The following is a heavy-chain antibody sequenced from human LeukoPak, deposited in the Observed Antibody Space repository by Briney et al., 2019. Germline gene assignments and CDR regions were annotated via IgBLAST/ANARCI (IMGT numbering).Heavy chain of an antibody. CDR3: ARNVDAFDT. V-gene: IGHV3-7*01. CDR1: GFTFRSYW. Sequence: GGSLRLSCTASGFTFRSYWMSWVRQAPGKGLEWVANINQHGSEKYYVDSVKGRLTISRDNAKNSLFLQLNSLGAEDTAVYYCARNVDAFDTWGQGTMVTVSS. J-gene: IGHJ3*02. CDR2: INQHGSEK.